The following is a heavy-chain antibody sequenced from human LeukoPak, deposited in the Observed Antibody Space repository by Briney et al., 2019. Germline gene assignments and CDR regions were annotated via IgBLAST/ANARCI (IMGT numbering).Heavy chain of an antibody. CDR1: GFTFSSYW. D-gene: IGHD3-10*01. J-gene: IGHJ4*02. CDR2: IKQDGSEK. CDR3: ARDFYTGSGSYYPFDY. V-gene: IGHV3-7*01. Sequence: PGGSLRLSCAASGFTFSSYWMSWVRQAPGKGLEWVANIKQDGSEKYYVDSVKGRFTISRDNAKNSLYLQMSSLRAEDTAVYYCARDFYTGSGSYYPFDYWGQGTLVTVSS.